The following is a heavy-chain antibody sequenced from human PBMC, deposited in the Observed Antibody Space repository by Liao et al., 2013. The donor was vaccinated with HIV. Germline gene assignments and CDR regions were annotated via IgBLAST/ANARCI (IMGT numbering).Heavy chain of an antibody. CDR3: ARDPRRGLFYFDL. D-gene: IGHD3-10*01. CDR1: GASFSHYY. V-gene: IGHV4-34*01. CDR2: INHSGTA. J-gene: IGHJ4*02. Sequence: QVQLQQWGAGLLKPSETLSLTCAVSGASFSHYYWSWIRQPPGKGLEWIAEINHSGTATYHPSLESRVTISVDTSRNQFSLKLASVTAADTAVYYCARDPRRGLFYFDLWGPGTQVTVSS.